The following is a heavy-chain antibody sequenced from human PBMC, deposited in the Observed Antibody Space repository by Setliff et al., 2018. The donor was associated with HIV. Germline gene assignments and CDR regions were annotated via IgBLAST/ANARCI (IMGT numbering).Heavy chain of an antibody. J-gene: IGHJ4*02. D-gene: IGHD6-19*01. Sequence: ASVKVSCKASGYTFTTYNITWVRQAPGQGLEWMGCINTNTGSPTYAQGFTGRFVFSLDTSLSTAYLQISSLKAEDTAVYYCARDTANSGGWDWGQGTLVTVSS. CDR1: GYTFTTYN. CDR3: ARDTANSGGWD. V-gene: IGHV7-4-1*02. CDR2: INTNTGSP.